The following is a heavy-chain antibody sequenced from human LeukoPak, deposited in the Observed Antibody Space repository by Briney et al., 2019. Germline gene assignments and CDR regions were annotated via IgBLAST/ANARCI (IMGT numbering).Heavy chain of an antibody. CDR2: ISGSGGST. CDR1: GFTFSSYA. Sequence: GASLRLSCAASGFTFSSYAMSWVRQAPGKGLEWVSAISGSGGSTYYADSVKGRFTISRDNSKNTLYLRMNSLRAEDTAVYYCAKAGAGSSGWYGDAFDIWGQGTMVTVSS. J-gene: IGHJ3*02. CDR3: AKAGAGSSGWYGDAFDI. D-gene: IGHD6-19*01. V-gene: IGHV3-23*01.